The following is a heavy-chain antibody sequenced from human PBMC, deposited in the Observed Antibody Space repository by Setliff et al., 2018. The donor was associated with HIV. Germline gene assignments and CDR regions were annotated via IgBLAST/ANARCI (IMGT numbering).Heavy chain of an antibody. D-gene: IGHD2-15*01. Sequence: SETLSLTCTVSGGSISSGNYYWSWIRQSAGKGLEWIGHIYTSGSTSYNPSLKSRVTISVDTSKNQFSLKLSSVTAADTAVYYCAGSKVGYCSGGSCYLEYYYYMDIWGKGTTVTVS. J-gene: IGHJ6*03. CDR1: GGSISSGNYY. V-gene: IGHV4-61*09. CDR2: IYTSGST. CDR3: AGSKVGYCSGGSCYLEYYYYMDI.